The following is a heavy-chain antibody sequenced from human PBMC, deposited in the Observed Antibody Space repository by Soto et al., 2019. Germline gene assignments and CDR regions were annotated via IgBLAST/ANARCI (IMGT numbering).Heavy chain of an antibody. V-gene: IGHV4-38-2*02. CDR3: ARDLNIMWFFS. CDR1: GLSITSNSY. Sequence: PSETLSLTCGVSGLSITSNSYWAWIRQSPGKGLEWIGSRSQSGSTYYNPSLNGRVSISVDTSKNQFSLRLTSLTAADTAIYYCARDLNIMWFFSWGQGTLVTVSS. J-gene: IGHJ5*01. CDR2: RSQSGST.